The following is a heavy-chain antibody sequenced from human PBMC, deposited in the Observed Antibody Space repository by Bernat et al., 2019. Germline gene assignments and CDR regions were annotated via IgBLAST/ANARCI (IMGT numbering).Heavy chain of an antibody. CDR3: AGYGSLYYFDY. D-gene: IGHD5-12*01. CDR1: GVTFSSYS. J-gene: IGHJ4*02. Sequence: EVQLVESGGGLVKPGGSLRLSCAASGVTFSSYSMNWVRQAPGKGLEWVSSISSSSSYLYYADSVKGRFTISRDNAKNSLYLQLHSLRAEDTAVYYCAGYGSLYYFDYWGQGTLVTVSS. CDR2: ISSSSSYL. V-gene: IGHV3-21*01.